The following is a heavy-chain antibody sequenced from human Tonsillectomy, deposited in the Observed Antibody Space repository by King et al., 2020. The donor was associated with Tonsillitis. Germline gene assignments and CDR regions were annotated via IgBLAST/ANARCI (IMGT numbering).Heavy chain of an antibody. CDR1: GFAFSDYA. V-gene: IGHV3-23*04. CDR3: ANSLAGISGWFDP. D-gene: IGHD3-10*01. Sequence: VQLVESGGGVVQPGGSLRLSCAASGFAFSDYAMSWVRQAPGKGLEWGAAISGSGGSTYYADAVKGRFTISRDNSKNTLYLQMNSLKAEDTAVYYGANSLAGISGWFDPWGQGTLVTVSS. J-gene: IGHJ5*02. CDR2: ISGSGGST.